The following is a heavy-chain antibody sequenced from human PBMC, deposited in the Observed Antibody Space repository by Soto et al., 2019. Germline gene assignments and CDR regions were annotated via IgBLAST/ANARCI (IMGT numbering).Heavy chain of an antibody. CDR2: INPNSGGT. D-gene: IGHD1-26*01. CDR1: GYTFTGYY. J-gene: IGHJ4*02. Sequence: QVQLVQSGAEVKKPGASVKVSCKASGYTFTGYYMHWVRQAPGQGLEWMGWINPNSGGTNYAQKFQGWVTMTRDTSISTAYMELSRLRYDDTAVYYCARVPSGSYGDYFDYWGQGTLVTVYS. V-gene: IGHV1-2*04. CDR3: ARVPSGSYGDYFDY.